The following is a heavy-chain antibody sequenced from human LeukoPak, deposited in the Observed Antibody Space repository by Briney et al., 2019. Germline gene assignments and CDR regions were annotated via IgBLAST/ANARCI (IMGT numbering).Heavy chain of an antibody. CDR2: ISAYNGNT. Sequence: ASVKVSCKASGYTFTSYGISWVRQAPGQGLEWMGWISAYNGNTNYAQKLRGRVTMTTDTSTSTAYMELRSLRSDDTAVYYCARDRRRWLIRHDWFDPWGQGTLVTVSS. CDR3: ARDRRRWLIRHDWFDP. D-gene: IGHD6-19*01. CDR1: GYTFTSYG. V-gene: IGHV1-18*01. J-gene: IGHJ5*02.